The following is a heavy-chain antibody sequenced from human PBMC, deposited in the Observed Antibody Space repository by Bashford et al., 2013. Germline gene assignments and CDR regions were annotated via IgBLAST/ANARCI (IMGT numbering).Heavy chain of an antibody. CDR3: AREGGGDDSSFDK. J-gene: IGHJ4*02. Sequence: WVRQAPGQGLEWMGWINPNPNSGATKYAEMFQGRVTLTRDTSINTAYMDLTGLRSDDTAVYFCAREGGGDDSSFDKWGQGTLVTVSS. CDR2: INPNPNSGAT. V-gene: IGHV1-2*02. D-gene: IGHD3-16*01.